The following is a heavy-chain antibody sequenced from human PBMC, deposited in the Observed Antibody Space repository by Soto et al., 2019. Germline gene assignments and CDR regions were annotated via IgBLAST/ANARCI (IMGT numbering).Heavy chain of an antibody. CDR3: TKGRSTSCFAPVDY. CDR2: ISWNSGTI. J-gene: IGHJ4*02. CDR1: GFIFDDYA. Sequence: EVQLVESGGGLVQPGRSLRLSCAASGFIFDDYARHWVRQAPGKGLEWVSSISWNSGTIVYADSVKGRFTISRDNAKNSLYLQMNSLRTVDTAFYYCTKGRSTSCFAPVDYWGQGTLVTVSS. D-gene: IGHD2-2*01. V-gene: IGHV3-9*01.